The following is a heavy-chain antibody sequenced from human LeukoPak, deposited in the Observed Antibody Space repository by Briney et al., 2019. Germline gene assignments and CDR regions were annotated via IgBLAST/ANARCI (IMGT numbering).Heavy chain of an antibody. CDR2: TYYSGRT. J-gene: IGHJ4*02. CDR1: GGSISSGGYY. D-gene: IGHD5-12*01. Sequence: SETLSLTCTVSGGSISSGGYYWSWIRQHPGKGLEWIGYTYYSGRTNYNPSLKSRVTTSVDTSKNQFSLKLGSVTAADTAVYYCARYSGYDGVDYWGQGTLVTVSS. CDR3: ARYSGYDGVDY. V-gene: IGHV4-31*03.